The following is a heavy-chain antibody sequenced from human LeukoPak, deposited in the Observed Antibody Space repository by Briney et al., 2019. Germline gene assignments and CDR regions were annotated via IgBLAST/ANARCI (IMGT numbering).Heavy chain of an antibody. Sequence: SETLSLTCVVYGGSFSGYYWSWIRQPPGKGLEWIGEINHSGSTNYNPSLKSRVTISVDTSKNQFSLKLSSVTAADTAVYYCARATYYYDSSGYYYPPPTYYFDYWGQGTLVTVSS. V-gene: IGHV4-34*01. CDR1: GGSFSGYY. CDR3: ARATYYYDSSGYYYPPPTYYFDY. D-gene: IGHD3-22*01. CDR2: INHSGST. J-gene: IGHJ4*02.